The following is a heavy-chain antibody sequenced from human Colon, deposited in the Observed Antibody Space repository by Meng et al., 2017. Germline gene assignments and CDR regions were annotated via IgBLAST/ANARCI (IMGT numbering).Heavy chain of an antibody. D-gene: IGHD3-3*01. Sequence: EVQLVGSGGGLVQPGGSLRLSCAVSGFSASSDFMIWVRQAPGKGLEWVSMIHSSAGTFFADSVKGRFTVSTDNSKNTLYLQMNSLRIEDTAVYHCANRFVWGLGTLVTVSS. J-gene: IGHJ4*02. CDR1: GFSASSDF. CDR2: IHSSAGT. V-gene: IGHV3-66*02. CDR3: ANRFV.